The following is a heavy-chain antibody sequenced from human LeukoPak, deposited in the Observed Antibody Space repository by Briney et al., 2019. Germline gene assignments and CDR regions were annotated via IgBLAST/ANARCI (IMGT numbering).Heavy chain of an antibody. CDR3: AKAPCFWSGYCPYYFDY. D-gene: IGHD3-3*01. J-gene: IGHJ4*02. CDR2: IWYDGSSK. CDR1: GFTFSSYG. V-gene: IGHV3-30*02. Sequence: GGSLRLSCAASGFTFSSYGMHWVRQAPGKGLEWVAVIWYDGSSKYYADSVKGRFTISRDNSKNTLYLQMNSLRAEDTAVYYCAKAPCFWSGYCPYYFDYWGQGTLVTVSS.